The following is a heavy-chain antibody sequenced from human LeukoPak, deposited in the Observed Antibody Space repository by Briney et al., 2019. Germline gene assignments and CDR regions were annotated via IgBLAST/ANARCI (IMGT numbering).Heavy chain of an antibody. CDR3: AIGTTDYDFWSGYTDY. D-gene: IGHD3-3*01. CDR1: GFTFSSCA. V-gene: IGHV3-23*01. J-gene: IGHJ4*02. Sequence: GGSLRLSCVASGFTFSSCAMSWVRQAPEKGLEWVSAISGRGGSTYYADSVKGRFTISRDNSKNTLYLQMNSLRAEDTAVYYCAIGTTDYDFWSGYTDYWGQGTLVTVSS. CDR2: ISGRGGST.